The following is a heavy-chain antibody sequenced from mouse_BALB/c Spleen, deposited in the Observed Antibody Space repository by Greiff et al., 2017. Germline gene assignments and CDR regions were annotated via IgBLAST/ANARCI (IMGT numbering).Heavy chain of an antibody. Sequence: DVKLVESGGGLVKPGGSLKLSCAASGFTFSSYAMSWVRQTPEKRLEWVASISSGGSTYYPDSVKGRFTISRDNARNILYLQMSSLRSEDTAMYYCARGEGPLYAMDYWGQGTSVTVSS. CDR1: GFTFSSYA. CDR2: ISSGGST. CDR3: ARGEGPLYAMDY. J-gene: IGHJ4*01. V-gene: IGHV5-6-5*01.